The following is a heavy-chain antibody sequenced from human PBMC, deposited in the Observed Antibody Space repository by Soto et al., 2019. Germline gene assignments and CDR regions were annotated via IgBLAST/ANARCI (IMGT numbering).Heavy chain of an antibody. V-gene: IGHV1-69*13. CDR3: ARSSASDDYVWGSYRSYPRTVWAEYGMDV. CDR1: GGTFSSYA. J-gene: IGHJ6*02. CDR2: IIPIFGTA. D-gene: IGHD3-16*02. Sequence: ASVKVSCKASGGTFSSYAISWVRQAPGQGLEWMGGIIPIFGTANYAQKFQGRVTITADESTSTAYMELSSLRSEDTAVYYCARSSASDDYVWGSYRSYPRTVWAEYGMDVWGQGTTVTVSS.